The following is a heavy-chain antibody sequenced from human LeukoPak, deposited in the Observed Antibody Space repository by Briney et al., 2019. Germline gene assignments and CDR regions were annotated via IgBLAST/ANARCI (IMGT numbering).Heavy chain of an antibody. J-gene: IGHJ4*02. CDR1: GYTFTSYG. CDR2: TSAYNGNT. Sequence: GASVTVSCTASGYTFTSYGNSWVRQAPGQGLEWMGWTSAYNGNTNYAQKLQGRVTMTTDTSTSTAYMELRSLTSDDTAVYYCARVLAVAGDYWGQGTLVTVSS. V-gene: IGHV1-18*01. D-gene: IGHD6-19*01. CDR3: ARVLAVAGDY.